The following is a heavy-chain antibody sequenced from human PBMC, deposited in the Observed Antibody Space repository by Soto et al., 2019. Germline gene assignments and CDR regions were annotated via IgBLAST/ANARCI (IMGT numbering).Heavy chain of an antibody. CDR2: ISSSSSTI. CDR3: ARGKMYYDFWSGNNTLYYYYYMDV. J-gene: IGHJ6*03. CDR1: GFTFSSYS. V-gene: IGHV3-48*01. Sequence: GGSLRLSCAASGFTFSSYSMNWVRQAPGKGLEWVSYISSSSSTIYYADSVKGRFTISRDNAKNSLYLQMNGLRAEDTAVYYCARGKMYYDFWSGNNTLYYYYYMDVWGKGTTVTVSS. D-gene: IGHD3-3*01.